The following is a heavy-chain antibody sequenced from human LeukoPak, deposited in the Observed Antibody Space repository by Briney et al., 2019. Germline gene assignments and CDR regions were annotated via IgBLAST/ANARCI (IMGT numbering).Heavy chain of an antibody. CDR3: AKKIAVAGYGGIS. CDR2: ISYDGSNK. CDR1: GFTFSSYG. V-gene: IGHV3-30*18. J-gene: IGHJ5*02. Sequence: PGGSLRLSCAASGFTFSSYGVHWVRQAPGKGLEWVAVISYDGSNKYYADSVKGRFTISRDNSKNTLYLQMNSLRAEDTAVYYCAKKIAVAGYGGISWGQGTLVTVSS. D-gene: IGHD6-19*01.